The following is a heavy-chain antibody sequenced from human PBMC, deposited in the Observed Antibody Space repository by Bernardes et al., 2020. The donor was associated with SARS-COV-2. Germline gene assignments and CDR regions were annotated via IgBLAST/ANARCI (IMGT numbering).Heavy chain of an antibody. V-gene: IGHV4-59*01. Sequence: ETLSLTCTVSGGSISSYYWSWIRQPPGKGLEWIGYIYYSGSTNYNPSLKSRVTISVDTSKNQFSLKLSSVTAADTAVYYCARAPCGDAFDIWGQGTMVTVSS. CDR1: GGSISSYY. CDR3: ARAPCGDAFDI. D-gene: IGHD2-21*01. J-gene: IGHJ3*02. CDR2: IYYSGST.